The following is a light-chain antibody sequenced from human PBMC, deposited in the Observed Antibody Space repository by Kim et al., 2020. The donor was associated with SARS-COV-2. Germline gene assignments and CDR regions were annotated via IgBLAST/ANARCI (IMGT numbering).Light chain of an antibody. V-gene: IGKV3-15*01. CDR1: QSGSSN. CDR3: QQYNNWPPLFT. Sequence: PGERATLSCRASQSGSSNLAWYQQKPGQAPRLLIYGASTRATGIPARFSGSGSGTEFTLTISSLQSEDFAVYYCQQYNNWPPLFTFGPGTKVDIK. J-gene: IGKJ3*01. CDR2: GAS.